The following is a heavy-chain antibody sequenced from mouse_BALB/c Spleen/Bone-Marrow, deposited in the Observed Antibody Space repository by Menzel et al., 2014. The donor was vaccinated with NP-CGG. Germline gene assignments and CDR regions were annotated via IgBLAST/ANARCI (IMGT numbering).Heavy chain of an antibody. CDR2: INPDSSTI. CDR3: ARQGYYGYSDY. Sequence: EVMLVESGGGLVQPGGSLKLSCAASGFDFSRYWMSWVRQAPGKGLEWIGEINPDSSTINYTPSLKDKFIISRDNAKNALYLQMRKVRSEDTALYYCARQGYYGYSDYWGQGTTLTVSS. V-gene: IGHV4-1*02. CDR1: GFDFSRYW. J-gene: IGHJ2*01. D-gene: IGHD1-2*01.